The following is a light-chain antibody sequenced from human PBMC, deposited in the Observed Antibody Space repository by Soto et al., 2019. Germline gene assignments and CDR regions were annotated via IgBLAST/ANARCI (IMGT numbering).Light chain of an antibody. CDR3: QQYGSSPWT. CDR2: GAS. CDR1: QSVSSSY. V-gene: IGKV3-20*01. Sequence: EIVLTQSPGTLSLSPGERATLSCRASQSVSSSYLVWYQQKPGQAPRLLIYGASSRATGIPDRFSGSGSGTDFTLTISRPEPEDFAVYYCQQYGSSPWTFGQGTKVEIK. J-gene: IGKJ1*01.